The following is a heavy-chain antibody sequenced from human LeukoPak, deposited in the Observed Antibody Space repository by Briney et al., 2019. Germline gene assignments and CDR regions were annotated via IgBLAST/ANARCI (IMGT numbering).Heavy chain of an antibody. CDR1: GYTFTSYY. CDR3: ARGLVAAADLYYYYMDV. J-gene: IGHJ6*03. D-gene: IGHD6-13*01. Sequence: PSASVKVSCKAFGYTFTSYYMHWVRQAPGQGLEWMGIINPSGGSTSYAQKFQGRVTMTRDTSTSTVYMELSSLRSEDTAVYYCARGLVAAADLYYYYMDVWGKGTTVTVSS. CDR2: INPSGGST. V-gene: IGHV1-46*01.